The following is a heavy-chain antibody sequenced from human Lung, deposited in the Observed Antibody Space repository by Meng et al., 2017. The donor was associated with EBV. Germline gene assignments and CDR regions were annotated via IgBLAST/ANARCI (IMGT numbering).Heavy chain of an antibody. D-gene: IGHD3-10*01. CDR2: FVNNVDT. CDR3: ARGTPGRSYSDY. J-gene: IGHJ4*02. V-gene: IGHV1-18*01. CDR1: GYTFASYG. Sequence: QVHLLQSGAEVKKPXXXXXVSCEASGYTFASYGISWLRQAPGQGLEWMGWFVNNVDTYSAQKFQGRVTMTTDTHTSTAFMELRSLRSDDTAVYYCARGTPGRSYSDYWGQGTLVTVSS.